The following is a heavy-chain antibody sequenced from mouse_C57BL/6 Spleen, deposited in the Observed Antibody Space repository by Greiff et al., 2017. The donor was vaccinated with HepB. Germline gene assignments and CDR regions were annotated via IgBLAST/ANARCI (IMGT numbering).Heavy chain of an antibody. J-gene: IGHJ3*01. V-gene: IGHV5-17*01. D-gene: IGHD2-3*01. CDR2: ISSGSSTI. CDR3: ASTDGYSAWFAY. Sequence: EVKVEESGGGLVKPGGSLKLSCAASGFTFSDYGMHWVRQAPEKGLEWVAYISSGSSTIYYADTVKGRFTISRDNAKNTLFLQMTSLRSEDTAMYYCASTDGYSAWFAYWGQGTLVTVSA. CDR1: GFTFSDYG.